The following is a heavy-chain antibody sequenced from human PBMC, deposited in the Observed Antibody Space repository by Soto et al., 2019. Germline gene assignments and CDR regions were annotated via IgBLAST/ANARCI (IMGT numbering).Heavy chain of an antibody. CDR3: ARHEAGWYFDS. CDR2: IYYSGSN. D-gene: IGHD6-25*01. J-gene: IGHJ4*02. V-gene: IGHV4-39*01. Sequence: PSETLSLTCTVSRGSISSGTNYWAWSRQPPGTGLKWIANIYYSGSNVYTPPLKSRVPISLDTSKNQFSLKLRSVTAAATAVYYCARHEAGWYFDSWGQGTLVTVSS. CDR1: RGSISSGTNY.